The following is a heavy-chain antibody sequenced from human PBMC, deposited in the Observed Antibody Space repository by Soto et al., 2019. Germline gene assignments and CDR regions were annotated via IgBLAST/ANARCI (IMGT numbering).Heavy chain of an antibody. V-gene: IGHV3-15*01. D-gene: IGHD2-21*01. Sequence: EAQLAESGGGLVTPGESLRLSCVTSGFTFSNAWMSWVRLAPGKGLEWIGRITSKSAGETTADAAPVTGRFTVSRDDLKNPLYLQVNSLKTEDTDIYYCYTEHTRIIAHWVQGTQVTVSS. J-gene: IGHJ4*02. CDR1: GFTFSNAW. CDR2: ITSKSAGETT. CDR3: YTEHTRIIAH.